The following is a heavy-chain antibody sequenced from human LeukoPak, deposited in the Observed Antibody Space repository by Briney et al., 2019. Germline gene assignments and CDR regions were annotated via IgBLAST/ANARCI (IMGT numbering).Heavy chain of an antibody. V-gene: IGHV1-2*04. J-gene: IGHJ5*02. CDR3: ARALRVAGTFSYGSWFDP. CDR1: GYTFTDYY. Sequence: EASVKVSCKASGYTFTDYYIHWVRQAPGQGLEWMGWINPNNFDSKYAQKFQGSVTMTRDTSIATAYMELRSLRSDDTAVYYCARALRVAGTFSYGSWFDPWGQGTLVTVSS. D-gene: IGHD6-19*01. CDR2: INPNNFDS.